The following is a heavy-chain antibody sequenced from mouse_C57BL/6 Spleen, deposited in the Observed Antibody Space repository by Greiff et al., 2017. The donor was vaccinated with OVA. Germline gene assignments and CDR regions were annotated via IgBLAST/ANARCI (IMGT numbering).Heavy chain of an antibody. CDR1: GYAFTNYL. V-gene: IGHV1-54*01. Sequence: QVQLQQSGAELVRPGTSVKVSCKASGYAFTNYLIEWVKQRPGQGLEWIGVINPGSGGTNYNEKFKGKATLTGDKSSSTAYMQLSSLTSEDSAVYFCARSGTTVYFDYWGQGTTLTVSS. J-gene: IGHJ2*01. CDR2: INPGSGGT. CDR3: ARSGTTVYFDY. D-gene: IGHD1-1*01.